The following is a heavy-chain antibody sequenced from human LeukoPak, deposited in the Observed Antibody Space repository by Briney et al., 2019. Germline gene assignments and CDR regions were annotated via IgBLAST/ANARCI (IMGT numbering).Heavy chain of an antibody. D-gene: IGHD1-26*01. V-gene: IGHV3-21*01. CDR1: GFTFSSYS. J-gene: IGHJ3*02. CDR3: ARDLGGSYYSAFDI. CDR2: ISSISSYI. Sequence: PGGSLRLSCAASGFTFSSYSMNWVRQAPGKGLEWVSSISSISSYIYYADSVKGRFTISRDNAKNSLYLQMNSLRAEDTAVYYCARDLGGSYYSAFDIWGQGTMVTVSS.